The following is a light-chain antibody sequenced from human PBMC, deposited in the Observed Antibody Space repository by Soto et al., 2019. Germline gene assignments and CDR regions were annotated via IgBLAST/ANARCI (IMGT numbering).Light chain of an antibody. Sequence: IAVTQSPATLSVCPGARATISWLASQSVSSNSAWYQQKPGQAPRLLIYGASTRATGIPARFSGSGSGTEFTLTISSLQSEDFAVYYCQHYVSPPITFGQGTRLEI. J-gene: IGKJ5*01. CDR3: QHYVSPPIT. V-gene: IGKV3-15*01. CDR1: QSVSSN. CDR2: GAS.